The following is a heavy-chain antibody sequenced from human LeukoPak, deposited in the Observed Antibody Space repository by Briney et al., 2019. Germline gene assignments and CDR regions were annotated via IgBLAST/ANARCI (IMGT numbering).Heavy chain of an antibody. D-gene: IGHD6-19*01. CDR1: GFTFEEHG. Sequence: GGSLRLSCAASGFTFEEHGMSWVRQAPGKGLEWVSGINWNGGSTGYGESAKGRFTISRDNAKNSLYLQMNSLRAEDAALYYCAGGDSSGWYFDYWGQGILVTVSS. V-gene: IGHV3-20*04. CDR3: AGGDSSGWYFDY. CDR2: INWNGGST. J-gene: IGHJ4*02.